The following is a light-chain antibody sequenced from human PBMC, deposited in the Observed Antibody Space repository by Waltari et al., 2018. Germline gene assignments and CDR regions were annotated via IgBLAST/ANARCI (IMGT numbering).Light chain of an antibody. CDR1: QSVSSY. V-gene: IGKV3-11*01. Sequence: EIVLTQSPATLSLSPGERATLSCRASQSVSSYLAWYQQKPGQAPRLLIYDACNRATGIPARFSGSGSGTDFTLTISSLEPEDFAVYYCQQRSNWQEFTFGPGTKVDIK. CDR2: DAC. CDR3: QQRSNWQEFT. J-gene: IGKJ3*01.